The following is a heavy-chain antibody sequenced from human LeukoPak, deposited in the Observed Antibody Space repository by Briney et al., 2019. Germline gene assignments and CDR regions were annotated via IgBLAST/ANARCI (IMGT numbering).Heavy chain of an antibody. CDR2: INPSAGST. CDR1: GYTFTRYY. V-gene: IGHV1-46*01. Sequence: GASVKVSCKASGYTFTRYYMYWVRQAPGQGLECMGIINPSAGSTSYAQKFQGRATMTRDTSTSTVYMELSSLKSDDTAVYYCARRNSGYQDLDFWGQGTLVTVSS. CDR3: ARRNSGYQDLDF. J-gene: IGHJ4*02. D-gene: IGHD5-12*01.